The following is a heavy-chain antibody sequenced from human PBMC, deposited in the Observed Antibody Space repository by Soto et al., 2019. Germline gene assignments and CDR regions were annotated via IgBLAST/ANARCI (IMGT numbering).Heavy chain of an antibody. Sequence: ASVKVSCKASGYTFTSYDINWVRQATGQGLEWMGWMNPNSGNTGYAQKFQGRVTMTRNTSISTAYMELSSLRSEDTAVYYCARPITSPDHLDIWGQGTMVTVSS. CDR3: ARPITSPDHLDI. D-gene: IGHD1-20*01. CDR2: MNPNSGNT. J-gene: IGHJ3*02. V-gene: IGHV1-8*01. CDR1: GYTFTSYD.